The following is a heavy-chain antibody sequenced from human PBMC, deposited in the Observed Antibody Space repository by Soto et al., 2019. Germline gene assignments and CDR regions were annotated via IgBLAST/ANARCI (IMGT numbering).Heavy chain of an antibody. J-gene: IGHJ3*02. CDR3: AKDKGEWTVDPGTYAFDI. CDR1: GFTFDDYA. Sequence: PGGSLRLSCAASGFTFDDYAMHWVRQAPGKGLEWVSGISWNSGSIGYADSVKGRFTISRDNAKNSLYLQMNSLRAEDTALYYCAKDKGEWTVDPGTYAFDIWGQGTMVTVSS. V-gene: IGHV3-9*01. CDR2: ISWNSGSI. D-gene: IGHD3-16*01.